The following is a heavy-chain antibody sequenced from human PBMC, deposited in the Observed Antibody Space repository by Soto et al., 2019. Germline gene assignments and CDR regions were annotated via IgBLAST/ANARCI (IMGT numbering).Heavy chain of an antibody. CDR2: ISEDAETD. V-gene: IGHV3-30*18. CDR3: AKAPFRRPYYFYGMDV. J-gene: IGHJ6*02. D-gene: IGHD3-10*01. CDR1: GFTFSDFG. Sequence: GSLRLSCVASGFTFSDFGMHWVRQGPGKGLEWLAVISEDAETDFHADSVKGRFTVSRDNFKETLYLQMNSLTTDDSGVYFCAKAPFRRPYYFYGMDVWGQGTTGTV.